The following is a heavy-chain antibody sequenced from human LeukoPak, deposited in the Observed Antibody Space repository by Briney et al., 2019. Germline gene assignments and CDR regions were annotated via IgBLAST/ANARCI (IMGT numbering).Heavy chain of an antibody. CDR1: GFTFDDYA. CDR3: AKDFRGRQKGFIRQIAVAGTEIDY. D-gene: IGHD6-19*01. Sequence: SLRLSCAASGFTFDDYAMHWVRQAPGKGLEWVSGISWNSGSIGYADSVKGRFTISRDNAKNSLYLQMNSLRAEDTALYYCAKDFRGRQKGFIRQIAVAGTEIDYWGQGTLVTVSS. J-gene: IGHJ4*02. CDR2: ISWNSGSI. V-gene: IGHV3-9*01.